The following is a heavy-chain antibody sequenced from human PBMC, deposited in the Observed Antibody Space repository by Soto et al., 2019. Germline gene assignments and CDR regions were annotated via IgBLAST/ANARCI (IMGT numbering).Heavy chain of an antibody. Sequence: ASVKVSCKASGYTFTSYGISWVRQAPGQGLEWMGWISAYNGNTNYAQKLQGRVTMTTDTSTSTAYMELRSLRSDDTAVYYCARDFLGYQSYYYYGMDVWGQGTTVTVSS. CDR1: GYTFTSYG. J-gene: IGHJ6*02. CDR3: ARDFLGYQSYYYYGMDV. D-gene: IGHD6-13*01. V-gene: IGHV1-18*01. CDR2: ISAYNGNT.